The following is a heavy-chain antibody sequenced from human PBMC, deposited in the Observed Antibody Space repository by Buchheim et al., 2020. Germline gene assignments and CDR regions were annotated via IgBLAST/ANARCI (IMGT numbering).Heavy chain of an antibody. CDR1: GFTFSSYE. D-gene: IGHD6-6*01. J-gene: IGHJ4*02. CDR2: ISSSGSTI. V-gene: IGHV3-48*03. Sequence: EVQLVESGGGLVQPGGSLRLSCAASGFTFSSYEMNWVRQAPGKGLEWVSYISSSGSTIYYADSVKGRFTISRDNAKHSLYLQMNSLRAEDTAVYYCARDFGDQTPSSSHYFDYWGQGTL. CDR3: ARDFGDQTPSSSHYFDY.